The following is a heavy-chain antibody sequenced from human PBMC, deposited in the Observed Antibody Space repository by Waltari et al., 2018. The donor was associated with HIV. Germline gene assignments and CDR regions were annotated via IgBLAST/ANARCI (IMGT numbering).Heavy chain of an antibody. CDR3: ASGGKDWGSFDY. CDR2: ISYSGST. D-gene: IGHD7-27*01. Sequence: QVQLQESGPGLVKPSQTLSLTCTVSGGSISSGGYYWSWIRQHPGKGLEWIWYISYSGSTNYNPSLKSRVTTSVDTSKNQFSLKLSSVTAADTAVYYCASGGKDWGSFDYWGLGTLVTVSS. J-gene: IGHJ4*02. CDR1: GGSISSGGYY. V-gene: IGHV4-31*03.